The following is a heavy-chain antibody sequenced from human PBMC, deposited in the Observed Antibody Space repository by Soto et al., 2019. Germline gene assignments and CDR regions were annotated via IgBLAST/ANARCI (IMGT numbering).Heavy chain of an antibody. CDR1: GASFSTSNW. Sequence: SATLSLTCAVSGASFSTSNWWSWVRQSPGKWLEWIGEVFQSGSTNYNPSLKSRVTISIDKYNNHFFLKLSSVTAADTAVYYCARGRNYYDTSGYQARFVYWGQGTLVTVSS. CDR3: ARGRNYYDTSGYQARFVY. V-gene: IGHV4-4*02. J-gene: IGHJ4*02. D-gene: IGHD3-22*01. CDR2: VFQSGST.